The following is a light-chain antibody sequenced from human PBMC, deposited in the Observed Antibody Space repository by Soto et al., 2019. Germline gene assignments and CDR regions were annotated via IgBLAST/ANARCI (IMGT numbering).Light chain of an antibody. CDR3: QQYNNWPRT. V-gene: IGKV3-15*01. CDR2: GAS. CDR1: QSVSIN. Sequence: EIVLTQSPATLSASPGERATLSCRASQSVSINLAWYQQKPGQAPRLLIYGASTRATGIPARLSGSGSGTEFTLTISSLQSEDFAVYYCQQYNNWPRTFGQGTKVDIK. J-gene: IGKJ1*01.